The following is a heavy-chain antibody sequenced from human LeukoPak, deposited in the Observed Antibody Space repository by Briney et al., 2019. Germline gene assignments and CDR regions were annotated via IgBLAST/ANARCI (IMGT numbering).Heavy chain of an antibody. CDR3: ARLGYCSGGSCYVDY. V-gene: IGHV4-4*07. D-gene: IGHD2-15*01. CDR1: GGSISSYY. Sequence: SETLSLTCTVSGGSISSYYWSWIRQPAGKGLEWIGRIYTSGSTNYNPSLKSRVTMSVDTSKNQFSLKLSSVTAADTAVYYCARLGYCSGGSCYVDYWGQGTLVTVSS. CDR2: IYTSGST. J-gene: IGHJ4*02.